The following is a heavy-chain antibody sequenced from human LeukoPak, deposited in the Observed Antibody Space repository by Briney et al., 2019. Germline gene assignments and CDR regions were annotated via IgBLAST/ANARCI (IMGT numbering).Heavy chain of an antibody. CDR3: ARLSGSGSYGGYFDY. J-gene: IGHJ4*02. Sequence: SETLSLTCTVSGGSISSGSYYWSWIRQPPGKGLEWIGYIYYSGSTNYNPSLKSRVTISVDTSKNQFSLKLSSVTAADTAVYYCARLSGSGSYGGYFDYWGQGTLVTVSS. CDR1: GGSISSGSYY. V-gene: IGHV4-61*01. CDR2: IYYSGST. D-gene: IGHD3-10*01.